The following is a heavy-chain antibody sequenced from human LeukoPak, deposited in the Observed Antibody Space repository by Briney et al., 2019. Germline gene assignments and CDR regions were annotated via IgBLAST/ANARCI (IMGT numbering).Heavy chain of an antibody. CDR2: IIPILGIA. CDR3: ARDPDIVAATDY. J-gene: IGHJ4*02. CDR1: GGTFSSYA. V-gene: IGHV1-69*04. D-gene: IGHD5-12*01. Sequence: ASVKVSCKASGGTFSSYAISWVRQAAGQGLEWMGRIIPILGIANYAQKFQGRVTITADKSTSTAYMELSSLRSEDTAVYYCARDPDIVAATDYWGQGTLVTVSS.